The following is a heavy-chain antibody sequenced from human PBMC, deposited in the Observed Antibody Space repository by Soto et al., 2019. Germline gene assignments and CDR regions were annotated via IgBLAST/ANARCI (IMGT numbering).Heavy chain of an antibody. CDR2: ISYDGSDK. CDR1: GFTFSSYG. V-gene: IGHV3-30*18. J-gene: IGHJ6*02. Sequence: GGSLRLSCAASGFTFSSYGMHWVRQAPGKGLEWVAVISYDGSDKYYADSVKGRFSISRDNSKNTLYLQMNSLRPEDTAVYYCAKVTGYCSSSSCRRDYYYYYGMDVWGQGTTVTVSS. CDR3: AKVTGYCSSSSCRRDYYYYYGMDV. D-gene: IGHD2-2*01.